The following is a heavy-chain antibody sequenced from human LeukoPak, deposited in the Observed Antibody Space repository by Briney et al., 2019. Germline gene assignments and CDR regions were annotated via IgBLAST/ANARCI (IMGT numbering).Heavy chain of an antibody. CDR2: ISGSGGST. CDR1: GFTFSSYA. J-gene: IGHJ4*02. D-gene: IGHD2-2*01. Sequence: GGSLRLSCAASGFTFSSYAMSWVRQAPGKGLEGVSAISGSGGSTYYADSVKGRFTISRDNAKNSLYLQMNSLRAEDTAVYYCAGEPIVTAGIVGYYWGQGTLATVSS. V-gene: IGHV3-23*01. CDR3: AGEPIVTAGIVGYY.